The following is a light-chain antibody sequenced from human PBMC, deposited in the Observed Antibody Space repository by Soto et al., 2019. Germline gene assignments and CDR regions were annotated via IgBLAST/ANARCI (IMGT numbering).Light chain of an antibody. J-gene: IGKJ2*01. CDR2: GAS. CDR1: QSIGISS. V-gene: IGKV3-20*01. CDR3: HQSGRAPYT. Sequence: EIVLTQSPGTLSLSPGERATLSCRASQSIGISSLDWYQHKPGQTPSLLIYGASNRATGVPDRFRGGGSGTDFTLIIGKLEPEDFAVYYCHQSGRAPYTFGQGTKLEI.